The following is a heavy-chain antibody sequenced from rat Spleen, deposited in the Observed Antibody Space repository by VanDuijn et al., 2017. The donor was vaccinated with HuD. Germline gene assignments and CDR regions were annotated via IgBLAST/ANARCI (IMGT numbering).Heavy chain of an antibody. CDR2: MWYDVDT. CDR3: TRDQYSLDY. D-gene: IGHD1-8*01. CDR1: GFSLTSYH. J-gene: IGHJ2*01. Sequence: QVQLKESGPGLVQPSQTLSLPCTVSGFSLTSYHFHWVRQPSGKGLEWMGKMWYDVDTAYNSGLKSRLSISRDTSKNQIFLKMNSLQTDDTGTYYCTRDQYSLDYWGQGVMVTVSS. V-gene: IGHV2-63*01.